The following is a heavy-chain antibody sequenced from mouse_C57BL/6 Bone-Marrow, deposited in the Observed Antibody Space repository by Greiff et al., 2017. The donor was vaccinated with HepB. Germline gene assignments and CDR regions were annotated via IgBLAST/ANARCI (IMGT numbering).Heavy chain of an antibody. CDR1: GFTFSDAW. Sequence: EVMLVESGGGLVQPGGSMKLSCAASGFTFSDAWMDWVRQSPEKGLEWVAEIRNKANNHATYYAESVKGRFTISRDDSKSSVYLQMNSLRAEDTGSYYCTRPRDYYAMDDWGKGTSVTVAS. V-gene: IGHV6-6*01. J-gene: IGHJ4*01. CDR2: IRNKANNHAT. CDR3: TRPRDYYAMDD.